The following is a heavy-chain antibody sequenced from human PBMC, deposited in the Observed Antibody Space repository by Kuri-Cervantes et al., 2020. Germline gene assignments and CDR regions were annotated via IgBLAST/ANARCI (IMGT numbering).Heavy chain of an antibody. CDR1: GFTFSSYA. V-gene: IGHV3-30-3*01. CDR2: ISYDGSNK. Sequence: GGSLRLSCAASGFTFSSYAMHWVRQAPGKGLEWVAVISYDGSNKYYADSVKGRFTISRDNAKNSLYLQMNSLRAEDTAVYYCARIREQGRIDYWGQGTLVTVSS. J-gene: IGHJ4*02. CDR3: ARIREQGRIDY. D-gene: IGHD1/OR15-1a*01.